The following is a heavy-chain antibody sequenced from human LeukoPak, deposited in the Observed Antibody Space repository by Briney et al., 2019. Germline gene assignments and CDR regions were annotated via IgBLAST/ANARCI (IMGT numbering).Heavy chain of an antibody. J-gene: IGHJ6*01. D-gene: IGHD2-15*01. Sequence: SETLSLTCTVSGGSISSYYWSWIRQPAGKGLEWIGRIYTSGSTNYNPSLKSRVTISVDTSKNQFSLKLSSVTAADTAVYYCARRSGRRGYYYYGMDVWGQGTTVTVSS. V-gene: IGHV4-4*07. CDR1: GGSISSYY. CDR3: ARRSGRRGYYYYGMDV. CDR2: IYTSGST.